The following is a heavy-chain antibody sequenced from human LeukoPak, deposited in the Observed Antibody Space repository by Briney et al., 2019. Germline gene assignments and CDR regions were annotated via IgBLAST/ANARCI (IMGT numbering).Heavy chain of an antibody. Sequence: SQTLSLTCTVSGGSISSGDYYWSWIRQPPGKGLEWIGYIYYSGSTYYNPSLKSRVTISVDTSKNQFSLKLSSVTAADTAVYYCARAPPRGSIAARRLGGVGDWFDPWGQGTLVTVSS. V-gene: IGHV4-30-4*01. D-gene: IGHD6-6*01. CDR1: GGSISSGDYY. J-gene: IGHJ5*02. CDR2: IYYSGST. CDR3: ARAPPRGSIAARRLGGVGDWFDP.